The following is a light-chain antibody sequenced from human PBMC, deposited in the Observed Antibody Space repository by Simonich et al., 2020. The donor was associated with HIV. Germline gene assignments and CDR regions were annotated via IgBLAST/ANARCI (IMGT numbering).Light chain of an antibody. CDR2: DVS. J-gene: IGLJ3*02. CDR1: SSDVGGYNY. Sequence: QSALTQPASVSGSPGQSIIIPCTGTSSDVGGYNYVSWYQQHPGKAPKLMIYDVSKRPAGVSNLFSGSKSGNTASLTSSGLPAEDEADYYCSSYTSSSTLVFGGGTKLTVL. CDR3: SSYTSSSTLV. V-gene: IGLV2-14*01.